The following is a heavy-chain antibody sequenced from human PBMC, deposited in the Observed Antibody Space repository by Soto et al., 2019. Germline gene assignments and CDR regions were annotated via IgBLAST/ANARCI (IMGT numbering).Heavy chain of an antibody. CDR3: ATRITVFGLLLPPFDP. J-gene: IGHJ5*02. V-gene: IGHV4-34*01. Sequence: SETLSLTCAVYGGSVNGYYWNWIRQPPGKGLEWIGEINHTGVTHYNPSLKSRVTMSVDTSKNQFSLRLSSVTAADTAIYYCATRITVFGLLLPPFDPWGQGTQVTVSS. D-gene: IGHD3-3*01. CDR1: GGSVNGYY. CDR2: INHTGVT.